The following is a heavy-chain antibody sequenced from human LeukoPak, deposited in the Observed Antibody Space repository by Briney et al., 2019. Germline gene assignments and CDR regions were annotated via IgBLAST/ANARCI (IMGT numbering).Heavy chain of an antibody. CDR2: IIPIPGMA. CDR1: GGTFSFYA. D-gene: IGHD3-10*01. Sequence: SVKVSCKASGGTFSFYAINWVRQAPGQGLEWMGRIIPIPGMANYAQKFQGRVTITADSSTSTAYMEVSSLRSEDTAVYYCARAVVVARGLMAYFDYWGQGTLVTVSS. V-gene: IGHV1-69*04. J-gene: IGHJ4*02. CDR3: ARAVVVARGLMAYFDY.